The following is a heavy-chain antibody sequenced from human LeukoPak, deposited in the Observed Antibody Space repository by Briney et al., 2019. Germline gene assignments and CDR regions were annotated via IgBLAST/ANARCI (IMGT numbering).Heavy chain of an antibody. CDR1: GFTFRNYY. CDR3: ARERSSPGGFDY. J-gene: IGHJ4*02. V-gene: IGHV3-30-3*01. Sequence: GGSLRLSCAASGFTFRNYYMHWVRQAPGKGLEWVAVISLDGNNEYYADSVKGRFSLSRDNSMNTLYLQMNSLRAEDTAVYYCARERSSPGGFDYWGQGTLVTVSS. CDR2: ISLDGNNE. D-gene: IGHD2-2*01.